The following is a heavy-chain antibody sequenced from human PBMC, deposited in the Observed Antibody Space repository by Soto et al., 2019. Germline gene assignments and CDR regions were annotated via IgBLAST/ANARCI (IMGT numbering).Heavy chain of an antibody. V-gene: IGHV3-74*01. CDR2: INTDGSST. CDR1: GYTFSNYW. CDR3: SRDTFGPNDS. Sequence: GGSLRLSCAASGYTFSNYWMHWVRQAPGKGLVWVSRINTDGSSTGYADSVKGRFTISRDNAKNTLYLHMKSLRAEDTAVYYCSRDTFGPNDSWGQGTLVTVSS. D-gene: IGHD3-10*01. J-gene: IGHJ4*02.